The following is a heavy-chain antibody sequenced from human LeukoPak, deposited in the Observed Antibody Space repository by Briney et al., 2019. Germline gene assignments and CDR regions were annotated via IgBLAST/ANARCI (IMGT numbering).Heavy chain of an antibody. CDR1: GFTFSSYA. CDR3: AKDRGRYCSSTSCYAIDY. V-gene: IGHV3-23*01. CDR2: ISGSGGST. J-gene: IGHJ4*02. D-gene: IGHD2-2*01. Sequence: GGSLRLSCAASGFTFSSYAMSWVRQAPGKGLEWVSAISGSGGSTYYADSVKGRFTISRDNSKNTLYLQMNSLRAEDTAVYYCAKDRGRYCSSTSCYAIDYWGQGTLVTVSS.